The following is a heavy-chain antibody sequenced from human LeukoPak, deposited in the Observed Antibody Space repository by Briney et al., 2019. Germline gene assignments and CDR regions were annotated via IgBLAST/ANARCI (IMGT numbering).Heavy chain of an antibody. Sequence: ASVTVSCKASGYTFTSYGISWVRQAPGQGLEWMGRIIPILGIANYAQKFQGRVTITADKSTSTAYMELSSLRSEDTAVYYCARDSGYDSSGYFDYWGQGTLVTVSS. D-gene: IGHD3-22*01. V-gene: IGHV1-69*04. CDR3: ARDSGYDSSGYFDY. CDR1: GYTFTSYG. J-gene: IGHJ4*02. CDR2: IIPILGIA.